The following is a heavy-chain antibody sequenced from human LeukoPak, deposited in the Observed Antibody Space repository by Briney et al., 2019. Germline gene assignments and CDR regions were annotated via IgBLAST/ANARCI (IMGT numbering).Heavy chain of an antibody. D-gene: IGHD1-7*01. J-gene: IGHJ4*02. CDR2: INHSGST. CDR3: ARGEGWKYVPGFDY. V-gene: IGHV4-34*01. Sequence: KPSETLSLTCAVYGGSFSGYYWSWIRQPPGKGLEWIGEINHSGSTNYNPSLKSRVTISVDTSKNQFSLKLSSVTAADTAVYYCARGEGWKYVPGFDYWGQGTLVTVSS. CDR1: GGSFSGYY.